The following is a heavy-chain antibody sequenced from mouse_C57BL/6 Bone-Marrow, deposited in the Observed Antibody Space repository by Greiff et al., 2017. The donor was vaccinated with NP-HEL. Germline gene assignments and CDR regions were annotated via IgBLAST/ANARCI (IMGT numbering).Heavy chain of an antibody. Sequence: VQLQQSGPGLVKPSQTVFLTCTVTGISITTGNYRWSWIRQFPGNKLEWIGYIYYSGTITYNPSLTSRTTITRDTPKNQFFLEMNSLTAEDTATYYCAREDYGSSYWYFDVWGTGTTVTVSS. CDR3: AREDYGSSYWYFDV. V-gene: IGHV3-5*01. CDR2: IYYSGTI. CDR1: GISITTGNYR. D-gene: IGHD1-1*01. J-gene: IGHJ1*03.